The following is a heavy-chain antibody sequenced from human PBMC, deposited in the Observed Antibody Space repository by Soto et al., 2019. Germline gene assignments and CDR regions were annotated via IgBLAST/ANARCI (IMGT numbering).Heavy chain of an antibody. Sequence: EVQLVESGGGLVQPGGSLRLSCAASGFTVSSTHMSWVRQAPGKGLEWVSFIYSGGATYHADSVEGRFTISRDKSQNTLYLQMNNLRAEDTAVYYCARQRGGLDAFDIWGQGTMVTVSS. D-gene: IGHD3-16*01. CDR3: ARQRGGLDAFDI. CDR2: IYSGGAT. V-gene: IGHV3-66*04. CDR1: GFTVSSTH. J-gene: IGHJ3*02.